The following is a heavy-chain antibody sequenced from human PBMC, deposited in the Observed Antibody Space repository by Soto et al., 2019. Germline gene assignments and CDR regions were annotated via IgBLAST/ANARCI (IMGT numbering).Heavy chain of an antibody. CDR1: GYTFTSYA. J-gene: IGHJ6*02. CDR2: INAGNGNT. Sequence: VASVKVSCKASGYTFTSYAMHWVRQAPGQRLEWMGWINAGNGNTKYSQKFQGRVTITRDTSASTAYMELSSLRSEDTAVYYCARGVFTMWENYYYGMDVWGQGTTVTVSS. V-gene: IGHV1-3*01. D-gene: IGHD3-10*02. CDR3: ARGVFTMWENYYYGMDV.